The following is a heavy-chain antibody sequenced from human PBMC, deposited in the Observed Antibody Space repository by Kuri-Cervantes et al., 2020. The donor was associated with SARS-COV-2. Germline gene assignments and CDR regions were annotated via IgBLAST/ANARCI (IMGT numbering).Heavy chain of an antibody. CDR1: GFSLSTSGVG. Sequence: SGPTLVKPTQTLTLTCTFSGFSLSTSGVGVNWIRQPPGKALEWLARIGWDVETSRSTSLKTRLTISKDTSKNQVVLTMTNLDPVDTGTYYCARSIEPSGGFDYWGQGTLVTVSS. D-gene: IGHD6-6*01. CDR3: ARSIEPSGGFDY. J-gene: IGHJ4*02. V-gene: IGHV2-70*12. CDR2: IGWDVET.